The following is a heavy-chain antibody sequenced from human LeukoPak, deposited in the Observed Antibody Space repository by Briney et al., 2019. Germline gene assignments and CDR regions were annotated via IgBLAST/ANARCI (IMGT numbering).Heavy chain of an antibody. J-gene: IGHJ4*02. CDR1: GGSISSYY. CDR3: ARARTVGTFDY. V-gene: IGHV4-59*12. CDR2: IYYSGST. D-gene: IGHD3/OR15-3a*01. Sequence: PSETLSLTCTVSGGSISSYYWSWIRQPPGKGLEWIGYIYYSGSTNYNPSLKSRVTISVDRSKNQFSLKLSSVTAADTAVYYCARARTVGTFDYWGQGTLVTVSS.